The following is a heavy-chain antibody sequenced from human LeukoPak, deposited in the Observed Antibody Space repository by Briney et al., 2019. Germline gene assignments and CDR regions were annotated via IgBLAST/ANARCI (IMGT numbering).Heavy chain of an antibody. J-gene: IGHJ6*04. V-gene: IGHV3-49*04. Sequence: SGGSLRLSCTASGFTCGDYAMSWVRQAPGKGLEWVGFIRSKAYGGTTEYAASVKGRFTISRDDSKSIAYLQMNSLKTEDTAVYYCTRGGYCSSTSCYDYYGMDVWGKGTTVTVSS. CDR2: IRSKAYGGTT. CDR3: TRGGYCSSTSCYDYYGMDV. D-gene: IGHD2-2*01. CDR1: GFTCGDYA.